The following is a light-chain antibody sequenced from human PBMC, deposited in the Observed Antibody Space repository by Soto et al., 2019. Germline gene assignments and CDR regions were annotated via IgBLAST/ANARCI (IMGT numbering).Light chain of an antibody. CDR1: QSVHSN. V-gene: IGKV3D-15*01. CDR3: HQYDNWPKT. Sequence: EIVLAQSPVTLSLSPGERATLSCRASQSVHSNFLAWYQHKPGQAPRLLIYGASSRATGIPDRFSGSGSGTEFTLTISSLQSEDFAVYYCHQYDNWPKTFGQGTRLEIK. J-gene: IGKJ5*01. CDR2: GAS.